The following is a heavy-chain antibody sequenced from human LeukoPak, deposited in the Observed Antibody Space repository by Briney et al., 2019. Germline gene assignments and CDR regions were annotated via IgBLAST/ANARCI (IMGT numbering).Heavy chain of an antibody. J-gene: IGHJ6*02. CDR2: ISYDGSNK. V-gene: IGHV3-30*03. Sequence: GRSLRLSCAASGFTFSSYGMHWVRQAPGKGLEWVAVISYDGSNKYYADSVKGRFNISRDNSKNMLYLQMNSLRAEDTAVYYCARALFAGAFYGMDVWGQGTTVTVSS. D-gene: IGHD3-10*01. CDR1: GFTFSSYG. CDR3: ARALFAGAFYGMDV.